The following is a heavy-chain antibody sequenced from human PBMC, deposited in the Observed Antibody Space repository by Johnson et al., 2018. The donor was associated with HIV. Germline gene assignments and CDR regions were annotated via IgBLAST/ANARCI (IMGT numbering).Heavy chain of an antibody. Sequence: VQLVESGGGLVQPGGSLRLSCAASGFTFSSYDMHWVRQATGKGLEWVSAIGTAGDTYYTGSVKGRFTISRDNSKNTLYLQMNSLRTEDTAVYYCAREGDSSGMVFLDAFDIWGQGTMVTVSS. CDR1: GFTFSSYD. D-gene: IGHD3-22*01. CDR3: AREGDSSGMVFLDAFDI. CDR2: IGTAGDT. V-gene: IGHV3-13*01. J-gene: IGHJ3*02.